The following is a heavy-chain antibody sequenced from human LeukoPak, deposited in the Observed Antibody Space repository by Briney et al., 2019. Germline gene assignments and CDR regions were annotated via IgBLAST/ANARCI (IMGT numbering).Heavy chain of an antibody. J-gene: IGHJ4*02. V-gene: IGHV4-39*01. Sequence: PSETLSLTCTVSGGSISSSSYYWGWIRQPPGKGLEWIGSIYYSGSTYYNPSLKSRVTISVDTSKNQFSLKLGSVTAADTAVYYCVSQGSYYNPDFDYWGQGTLVTVSS. CDR1: GGSISSSSYY. CDR3: VSQGSYYNPDFDY. D-gene: IGHD3-10*01. CDR2: IYYSGST.